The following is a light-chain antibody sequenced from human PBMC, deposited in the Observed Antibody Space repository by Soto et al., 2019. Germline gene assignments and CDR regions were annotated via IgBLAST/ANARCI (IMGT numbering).Light chain of an antibody. CDR2: AVS. CDR3: QQSYSTPWT. V-gene: IGKV1-39*01. Sequence: DIQMTQSPSSLSASVGDRVTITCRASQSISPYLNWYQQKPGEAPKLLISAVSSLRTGVPSRFSGSGSGTEFTLTISSLQPEDFGTFYCQQSYSTPWTFGQGTKVDIK. CDR1: QSISPY. J-gene: IGKJ1*01.